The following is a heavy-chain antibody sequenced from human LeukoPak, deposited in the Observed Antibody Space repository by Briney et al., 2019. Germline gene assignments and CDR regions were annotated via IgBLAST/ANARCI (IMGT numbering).Heavy chain of an antibody. D-gene: IGHD3-3*01. Sequence: GASVKVSCKASGYTFTGYYMHWARHAPGQGLEWMGWINPNSGGTNYAQKFQGRVTMTRDTSISTAYMELSRLRSDDTAVYYCAGAERDFWSGSTTYYFDYWGQGTLVTVS. CDR1: GYTFTGYY. V-gene: IGHV1-2*02. CDR3: AGAERDFWSGSTTYYFDY. CDR2: INPNSGGT. J-gene: IGHJ4*02.